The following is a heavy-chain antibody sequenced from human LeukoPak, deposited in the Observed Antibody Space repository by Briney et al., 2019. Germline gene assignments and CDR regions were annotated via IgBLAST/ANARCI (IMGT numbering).Heavy chain of an antibody. CDR2: IYPGDSGP. Sequence: KGGGSLKISCKVSGYSFTSYCIGWVRQMPGKGLEWMGIIYPGDSGPTYSPSFQGQVTISGDKSINTAYLQWSSLQASDTAMYYCGMSGDRVPLQDDVFDVWGQGTMVTVST. D-gene: IGHD3-10*01. CDR1: GYSFTSYC. CDR3: GMSGDRVPLQDDVFDV. J-gene: IGHJ3*01. V-gene: IGHV5-51*01.